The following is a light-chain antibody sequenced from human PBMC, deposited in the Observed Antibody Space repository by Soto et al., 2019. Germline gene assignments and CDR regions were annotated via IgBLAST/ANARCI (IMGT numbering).Light chain of an antibody. J-gene: IGLJ1*01. CDR2: EVS. CDR3: CSYAGSSTLYV. CDR1: SSDVGSFNL. Sequence: QSVLTQPASVSGSPGQSTTISCTGTSSDVGSFNLVSWYQLHPGKAPKFMIYEVSKRPSGVSNRFSGSKSGNTASLTISGLQAEDEADYYCCSYAGSSTLYVFGTGTKVTVL. V-gene: IGLV2-23*02.